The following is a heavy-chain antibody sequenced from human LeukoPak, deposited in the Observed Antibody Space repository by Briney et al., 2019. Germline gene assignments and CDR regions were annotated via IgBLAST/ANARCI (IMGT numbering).Heavy chain of an antibody. V-gene: IGHV3-30*02. CDR2: IRYDGSNK. CDR3: AKDGRVRDDYYFDY. J-gene: IGHJ4*02. CDR1: GFTFSDYG. D-gene: IGHD3-10*01. Sequence: PGGSLRLSCAASGFTFSDYGMDWVRQAPGKGLEWVAFIRYDGSNKYYADSVKGRFTISRDNSKNTLYLQMNSLRAEDTAVYYCAKDGRVRDDYYFDYWGQGTLVTVSS.